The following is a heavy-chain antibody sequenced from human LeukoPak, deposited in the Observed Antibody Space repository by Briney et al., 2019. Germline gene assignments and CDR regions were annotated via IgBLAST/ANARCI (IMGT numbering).Heavy chain of an antibody. Sequence: GGSLRLSCAASGFTFSSYAMHWVRQAPGRGLEWVAVIASDGRDKPCTDSVKGRFTISRDNSKNTLYLQMNSLRVEDTAVYYCAVWNDERRLDYWGQGTLVTVSS. J-gene: IGHJ4*02. CDR3: AVWNDERRLDY. CDR2: IASDGRDK. D-gene: IGHD1-1*01. CDR1: GFTFSSYA. V-gene: IGHV3-30*03.